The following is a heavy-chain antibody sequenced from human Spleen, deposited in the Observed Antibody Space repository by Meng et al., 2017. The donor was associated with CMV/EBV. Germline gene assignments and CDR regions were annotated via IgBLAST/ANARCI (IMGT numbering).Heavy chain of an antibody. CDR1: GGSISSSSYY. Sequence: SETLSLTCTVSGGSISSSSYYWGWIRQPPGKGLEWIGSIYYSGSTYYNPSLKSRVTISVDTSKNQFSLKLSSVTAADTAVYYCARFPADYDPYYFDYWGQGTVVTVSS. J-gene: IGHJ4*02. D-gene: IGHD4-17*01. CDR2: IYYSGST. CDR3: ARFPADYDPYYFDY. V-gene: IGHV4-39*01.